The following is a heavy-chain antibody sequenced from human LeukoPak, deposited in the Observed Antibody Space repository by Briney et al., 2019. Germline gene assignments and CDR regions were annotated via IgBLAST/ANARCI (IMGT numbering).Heavy chain of an antibody. J-gene: IGHJ2*01. D-gene: IGHD4-23*01. CDR1: GGSISISNSNW. CDR3: ARDLHGGNSFTSDWYFDL. Sequence: PPETLSLTCAVSGGSISISNSNWWSWVRQPPGKGLEWIGEIYHSGSTNYNPSLKSRVTISVDKSKNQFSLKLSSVTAADTAVYYCARDLHGGNSFTSDWYFDLWGRGTLVTVSS. CDR2: IYHSGST. V-gene: IGHV4-4*03.